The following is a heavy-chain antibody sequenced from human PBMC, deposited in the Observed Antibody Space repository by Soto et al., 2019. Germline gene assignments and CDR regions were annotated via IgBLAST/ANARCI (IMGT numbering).Heavy chain of an antibody. J-gene: IGHJ4*02. CDR2: ISDDGSNK. D-gene: IGHD6-19*01. CDR1: GFTFSSYG. Sequence: QVQLVESGGGVVQPGRSLRLSCAASGFTFSSYGMHWVRQAPGKGLEWVAVISDDGSNKYYADSVKGRFTISRDNSKNTLYLQMNSLRAEDTAVYYCAKGYSSGWYLDYWGQGTLVTVSS. V-gene: IGHV3-30*18. CDR3: AKGYSSGWYLDY.